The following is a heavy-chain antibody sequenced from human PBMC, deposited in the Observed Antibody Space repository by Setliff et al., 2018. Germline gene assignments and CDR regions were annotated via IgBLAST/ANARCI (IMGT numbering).Heavy chain of an antibody. V-gene: IGHV3-48*01. Sequence: RLSCAASGFTFSSYSMNWVRRAPGKGLEWVSYISSSSSTIYYAGSVKGRFTISRDNAKNSLYLQMNSLRAEDTAVYYCARDYTYYDFWSGPSSDAFDIWGQGTMVTVSS. CDR1: GFTFSSYS. CDR2: ISSSSSTI. J-gene: IGHJ3*02. D-gene: IGHD3-3*01. CDR3: ARDYTYYDFWSGPSSDAFDI.